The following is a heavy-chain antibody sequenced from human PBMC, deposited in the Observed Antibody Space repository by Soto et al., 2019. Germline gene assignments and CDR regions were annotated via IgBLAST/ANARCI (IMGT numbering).Heavy chain of an antibody. Sequence: GGSLRLSCAASGFTFSSYEMNWVRQAPGKGLEWVSYISSSGSTIYYADSVKGRFTISRDNAKNSLYLQMNSLRAEDTAVYYCAGDAVVPAAIAPRGYYGMGVWGQGTTVTVSS. CDR3: AGDAVVPAAIAPRGYYGMGV. J-gene: IGHJ6*02. V-gene: IGHV3-48*03. CDR1: GFTFSSYE. D-gene: IGHD2-2*01. CDR2: ISSSGSTI.